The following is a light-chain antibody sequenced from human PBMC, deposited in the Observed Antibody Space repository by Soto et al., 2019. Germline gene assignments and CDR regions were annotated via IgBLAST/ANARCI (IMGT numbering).Light chain of an antibody. Sequence: DIQLTQSPSSLSASIGDRVTITCRASQNIATHLNWYRQKPGKSPRLLIHAASTLESEVESRFSGSGFGTDFTLTIASLQTEDFATYYCQQSHSAPLTFGGGTKIEIK. CDR3: QQSHSAPLT. V-gene: IGKV1-39*01. J-gene: IGKJ4*01. CDR2: AAS. CDR1: QNIATH.